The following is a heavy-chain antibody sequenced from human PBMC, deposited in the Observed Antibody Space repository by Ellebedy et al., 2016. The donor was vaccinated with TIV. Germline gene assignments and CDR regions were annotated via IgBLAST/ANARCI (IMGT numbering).Heavy chain of an antibody. Sequence: PGGSLRLSCAASGFTFRTYWMSWVRQAPGKGLEWVANMNQVGSEKYYADSVKGRFTISRDNAKTPLYLQMTILRAENTAVYYCARDPNAPGDTGYGDYWGQGAVVTVSS. CDR2: MNQVGSEK. V-gene: IGHV3-7*03. CDR3: ARDPNAPGDTGYGDY. D-gene: IGHD5-12*01. CDR1: GFTFRTYW. J-gene: IGHJ4*02.